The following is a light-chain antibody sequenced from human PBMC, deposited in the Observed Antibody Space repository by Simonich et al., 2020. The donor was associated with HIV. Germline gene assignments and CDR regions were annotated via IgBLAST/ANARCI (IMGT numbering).Light chain of an antibody. Sequence: DIVMTQSPDSLAVSLGERATINCKSSQSLLYSSNNKNYLAWYQQKPGQPPKLLIYWAATRESGVPDRFSGSGSGTDFTLTISSLQAEDVAAYYCQQVFGTPTFGGGTKVEIK. CDR1: QSLLYSSNNKNY. J-gene: IGKJ4*01. CDR2: WAA. V-gene: IGKV4-1*01. CDR3: QQVFGTPT.